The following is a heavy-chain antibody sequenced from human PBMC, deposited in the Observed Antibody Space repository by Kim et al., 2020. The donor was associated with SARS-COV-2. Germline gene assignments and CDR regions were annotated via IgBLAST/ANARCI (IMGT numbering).Heavy chain of an antibody. CDR1: GGSISSSSYY. CDR3: AIFTWQLGLDY. D-gene: IGHD6-6*01. CDR2: IYYSGST. J-gene: IGHJ4*02. V-gene: IGHV4-39*01. Sequence: SETLSLTCTVSGGSISSSSYYWGWIRQPPGKGLEWIGSIYYSGSTYYNPSLKSRVTISVDTSKNQFSLKLSSVTAADTAVYYCAIFTWQLGLDYLGQGTL.